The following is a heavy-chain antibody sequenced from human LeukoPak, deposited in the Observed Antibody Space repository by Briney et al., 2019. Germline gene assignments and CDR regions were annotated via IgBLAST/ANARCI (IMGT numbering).Heavy chain of an antibody. J-gene: IGHJ4*02. V-gene: IGHV3-48*04. CDR3: ARGLSGYYLGDY. D-gene: IGHD3-22*01. CDR1: GFTFSTYT. CDR2: ISSSSGTI. Sequence: GGSLRLSCAASGFTFSTYTMNWVRQAPGKGLEWVSYISSSSGTIYYADSVKGRFTISRDNAKNSLYLQMNSLRAEDTAVYYCARGLSGYYLGDYWGQGTLVTVSS.